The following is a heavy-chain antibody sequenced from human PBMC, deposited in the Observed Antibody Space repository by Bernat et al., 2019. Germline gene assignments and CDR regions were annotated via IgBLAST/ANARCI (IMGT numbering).Heavy chain of an antibody. D-gene: IGHD6-19*01. CDR1: GFTFSSYW. V-gene: IGHV3-74*01. CDR3: ASPKGSGWYFVDAFDI. J-gene: IGHJ3*02. Sequence: EVQLVESGGGLVQPGGSLRLSCAASGFTFSSYWMHWVRQAPGKGLVWVSRINSDGSSTSYADSVKGRFTISRDNAKNTLYLQMNSLRAVDTAVYYCASPKGSGWYFVDAFDIWGQGTMVTVSS. CDR2: INSDGSST.